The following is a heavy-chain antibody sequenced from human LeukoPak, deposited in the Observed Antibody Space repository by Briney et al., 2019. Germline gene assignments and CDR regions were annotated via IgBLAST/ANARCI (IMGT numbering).Heavy chain of an antibody. J-gene: IGHJ4*02. CDR1: GYSISSGYC. Sequence: SETLSLTCTVFGYSISSGYCWGWIRQPPGKGLEWIGNICHSETTYYNPSLKSRVTISLDTSKNQFSLKLSSVTAADTAMYYCAKSNGYGLIDYWGQGTLVTVSS. D-gene: IGHD5-12*01. V-gene: IGHV4-38-2*02. CDR2: ICHSETT. CDR3: AKSNGYGLIDY.